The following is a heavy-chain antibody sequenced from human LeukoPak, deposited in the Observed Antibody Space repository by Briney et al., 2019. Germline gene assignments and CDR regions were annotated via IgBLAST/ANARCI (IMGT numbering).Heavy chain of an antibody. D-gene: IGHD6-6*01. V-gene: IGHV4-59*08. CDR2: IYYSGST. J-gene: IGHJ3*02. CDR3: AKSMLNRSSRPFDI. CDR1: GGSISSYY. Sequence: PSETLSLTCTVSGGSISSYYWSWIRQPPGKGLEWIGYIYYSGSTNYNPSHKSRVTISVDTSKNQFSLKLSSVTAADTAVYYCAKSMLNRSSRPFDIWGQGTMVTVSS.